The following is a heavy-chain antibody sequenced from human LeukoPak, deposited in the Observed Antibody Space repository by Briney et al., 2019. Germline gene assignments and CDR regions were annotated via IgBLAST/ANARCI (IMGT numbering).Heavy chain of an antibody. J-gene: IGHJ6*03. CDR1: GFTFDDYA. Sequence: GESLRLSCAASGFTFDDYAMNCVRQVPGGGLEGVSGINWNGRITEYADSVKDRFTISRQTTKNYLYIYMKNLGGEDTALYFCARGSVQLWLRDTYYYMNVWGKGPRVPVSS. V-gene: IGHV3-20*04. CDR2: INWNGRIT. CDR3: ARGSVQLWLRDTYYYMNV. D-gene: IGHD5-18*01.